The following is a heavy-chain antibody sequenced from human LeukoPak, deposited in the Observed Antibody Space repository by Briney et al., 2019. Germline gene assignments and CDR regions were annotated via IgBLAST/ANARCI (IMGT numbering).Heavy chain of an antibody. D-gene: IGHD6-13*01. V-gene: IGHV7-4-1*02. CDR3: ARGRGAAAGTPNYYYMDV. Sequence: ASVKVSCKASGYTFTSYAMNWVRQAPGQGLECMGWINTNTGNPTYAQGLTGRFVFSLDTSISTAYLQISNLKSEDTAVYYCARGRGAAAGTPNYYYMDVWGKGTTVTVSS. CDR1: GYTFTSYA. J-gene: IGHJ6*03. CDR2: INTNTGNP.